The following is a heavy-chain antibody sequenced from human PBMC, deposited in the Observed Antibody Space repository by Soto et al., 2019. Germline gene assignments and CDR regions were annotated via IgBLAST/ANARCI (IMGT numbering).Heavy chain of an antibody. CDR2: IIPIPGTA. CDR3: ARSQGSSTSLVISYYYYYGMDV. Sequence: QVQLVQSGAEVKKPGSSVKVSCKASGGTFSSYAISWVRQAPGHGLEWMGGIIPIPGTANYAQKFQGRVTITADESTSTAYMELSSLRPADTAVYYCARSQGSSTSLVISYYYYYGMDVWGQGTTVTVSS. J-gene: IGHJ6*02. D-gene: IGHD2-2*01. CDR1: GGTFSSYA. V-gene: IGHV1-69*01.